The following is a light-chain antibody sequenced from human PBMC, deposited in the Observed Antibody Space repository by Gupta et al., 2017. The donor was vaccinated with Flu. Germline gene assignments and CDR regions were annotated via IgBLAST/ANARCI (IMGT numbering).Light chain of an antibody. CDR1: SSNIGGNY. CDR2: GDH. Sequence: QSVLIQTPSASGTPGQRITISCSGSSSNIGGNYVCWYQQVPGTAPKLLIYGDHQRPSGVPDRCSGSKSGTSASLAISGLRSEDDADDYCATWDDTLRGWVFGGGTKVTVL. V-gene: IGLV1-47*01. CDR3: ATWDDTLRGWV. J-gene: IGLJ3*02.